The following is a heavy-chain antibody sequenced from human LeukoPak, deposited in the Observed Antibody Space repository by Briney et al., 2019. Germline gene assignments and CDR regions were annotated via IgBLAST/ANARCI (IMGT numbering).Heavy chain of an antibody. Sequence: ASVKVSCKVSGYTLTQLSMHWVRQAPGKGLEWMGGFDPEDGETIYAQKFQGRVTITADKSTSTAYMELSSLRSEDTAVYYCARVRVCSGGSCYGPDNWFDPWGQGTLVTVSS. J-gene: IGHJ5*02. CDR1: GYTLTQLS. D-gene: IGHD2-15*01. CDR3: ARVRVCSGGSCYGPDNWFDP. V-gene: IGHV1-24*01. CDR2: FDPEDGET.